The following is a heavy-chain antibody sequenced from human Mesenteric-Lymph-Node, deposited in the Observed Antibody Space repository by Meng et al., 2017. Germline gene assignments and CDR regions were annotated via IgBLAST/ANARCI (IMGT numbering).Heavy chain of an antibody. CDR3: AKDYRGSYYPPNGFDI. V-gene: IGHV3-23*01. J-gene: IGHJ3*02. CDR2: ISGGGGAT. D-gene: IGHD1-26*01. CDR1: GFTFINYA. Sequence: GESLKISCAASGFTFINYAMGWVRQAPGKGLEWVSTISGGGGATYYADSVKGRFTISRDNSKNTMILQMSSLGVDDTATYYFAKDYRGSYYPPNGFDIWGQGTMVTVSS.